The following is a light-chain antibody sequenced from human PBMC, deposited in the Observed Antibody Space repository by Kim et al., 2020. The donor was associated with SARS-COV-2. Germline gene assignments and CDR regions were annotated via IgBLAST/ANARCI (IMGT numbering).Light chain of an antibody. CDR3: CSYATSSTVV. V-gene: IGLV2-23*02. J-gene: IGLJ2*01. CDR2: EVS. CDR1: SSDVGSYNL. Sequence: QSALTQPASVSGSPGQSITISCTGTSSDVGSYNLVSWYQQHPGKAPKLMIYEVSKRPSGVSNRLSGSKSGNTASLTISGLQAEDEADYYCCSYATSSTVVWGGGTQLTVL.